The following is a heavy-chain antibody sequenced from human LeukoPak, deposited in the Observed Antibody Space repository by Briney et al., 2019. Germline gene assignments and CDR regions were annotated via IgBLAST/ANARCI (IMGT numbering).Heavy chain of an antibody. J-gene: IGHJ4*02. V-gene: IGHV4-59*01. CDR2: IHYTGST. Sequence: PSETLSLTCTVSGASISSYHWTWIRQTPGKGLEWIGYIHYTGSTKYNPSLMSRVTISVDTSKGHFSMDLTSVTAADTAVYYCAGGPAVTTNDYWGQGTLVTVFS. CDR3: AGGPAVTTNDY. D-gene: IGHD4-17*01. CDR1: GASISSYH.